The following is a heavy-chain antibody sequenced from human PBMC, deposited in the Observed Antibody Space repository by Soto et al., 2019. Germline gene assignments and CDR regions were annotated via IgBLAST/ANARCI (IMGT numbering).Heavy chain of an antibody. D-gene: IGHD1-1*01. CDR2: ISYDGSNK. J-gene: IGHJ6*02. V-gene: IGHV3-30*18. CDR1: GFTFSSYG. Sequence: PGGSLRLSCAASGFTFSSYGMHWVRQAPGKGLEWVAVISYDGSNKYYADSVKGRFTISRDNSKNTLYLQMNSLRAEDTAVYYCAKDLDRKGLYYYYGMDVWGQGTTVTVSS. CDR3: AKDLDRKGLYYYYGMDV.